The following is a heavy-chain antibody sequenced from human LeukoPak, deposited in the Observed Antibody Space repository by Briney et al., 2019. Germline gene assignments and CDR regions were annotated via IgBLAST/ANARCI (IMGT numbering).Heavy chain of an antibody. CDR2: ISSSSSTI. D-gene: IGHD5-12*01. CDR3: AKGGGSGYDYARYYFDY. V-gene: IGHV3-48*04. Sequence: GGSLRLSCEASGFIFSSYSINWVRQAPGKGLEWISYISSSSSTIQYADSVKGRFTVSRDNAKNSLSLQMSSLRVEDTAVYYCAKGGGSGYDYARYYFDYWGQGTLVTVSS. J-gene: IGHJ4*02. CDR1: GFIFSSYS.